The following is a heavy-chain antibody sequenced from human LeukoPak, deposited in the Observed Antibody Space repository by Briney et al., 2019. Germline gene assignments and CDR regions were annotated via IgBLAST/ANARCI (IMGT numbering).Heavy chain of an antibody. CDR2: INHSGST. Sequence: SETLSLTCAVYGGSFSGYYWSWIRQPPGKGLEWIGEINHSGSTNYNPSLKSRVTISVDTSKNQFSLKLSSVTAADTAVYYRARVAVAGTSWFDPWGQGTLVTVSS. D-gene: IGHD6-19*01. V-gene: IGHV4-34*01. CDR3: ARVAVAGTSWFDP. J-gene: IGHJ5*02. CDR1: GGSFSGYY.